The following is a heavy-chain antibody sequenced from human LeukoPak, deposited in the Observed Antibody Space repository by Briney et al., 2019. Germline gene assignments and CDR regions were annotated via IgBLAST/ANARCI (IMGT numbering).Heavy chain of an antibody. CDR3: ASGRSSWYNDYFDY. CDR1: GGSFSGYY. V-gene: IGHV4-34*01. CDR2: INHSGST. D-gene: IGHD6-13*01. Sequence: PSETLSLTCAVYGGSFSGYYWSWIRQPPGKGLEWIGEINHSGSTNYNPSLKSRVTISVDTSKNQFSLKPSSVTAADTAVYYCASGRSSWYNDYFDYWGQGTLVTVSS. J-gene: IGHJ4*02.